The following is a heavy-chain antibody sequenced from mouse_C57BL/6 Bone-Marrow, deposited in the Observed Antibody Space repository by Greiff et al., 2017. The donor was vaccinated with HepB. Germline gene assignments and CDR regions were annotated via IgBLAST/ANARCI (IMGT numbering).Heavy chain of an antibody. V-gene: IGHV1-22*01. Sequence: EVQLQQSGPELVKPGASVKMSCKASGYTFTDYNMHWVKQSHGKSLEWIGYINPNNGGTSYNQKFKGKATLTVNKSSSTAYMELRSLTSEESAVYYCARKITTVPCAYWGQGTLVTVAA. CDR2: INPNNGGT. J-gene: IGHJ3*01. CDR1: GYTFTDYN. CDR3: ARKITTVPCAY. D-gene: IGHD1-1*01.